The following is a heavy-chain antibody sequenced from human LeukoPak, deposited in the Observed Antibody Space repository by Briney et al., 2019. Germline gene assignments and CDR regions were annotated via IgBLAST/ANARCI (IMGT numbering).Heavy chain of an antibody. J-gene: IGHJ5*02. D-gene: IGHD6-13*01. CDR2: ISSSGTII. V-gene: IGHV3-11*01. Sequence: GGSLRLSCAASGFTFSDYYMSWVRQAPGKGLEWVSYISSSGTIISYADSVKGRFTISRDNSKNTLYLQMNSLRAEDTAVYYCAKDMYSSRANWFDPWGQGTLVTVSS. CDR1: GFTFSDYY. CDR3: AKDMYSSRANWFDP.